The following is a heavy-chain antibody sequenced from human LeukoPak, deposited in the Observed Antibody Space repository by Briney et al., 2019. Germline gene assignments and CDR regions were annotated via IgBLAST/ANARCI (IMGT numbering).Heavy chain of an antibody. V-gene: IGHV4-34*01. D-gene: IGHD2-15*01. CDR2: INHSGST. Sequence: PSETLPLTCAVYGGSFSGYYWSWIRQPPGKGLEWIGEINHSGSTNYNPSLKSRVTISVDTSKNQFSLKLSSVTAADTAVYYCARDRVTGYCSGGSCYRFDPWGQGTLVTVSS. CDR3: ARDRVTGYCSGGSCYRFDP. J-gene: IGHJ5*02. CDR1: GGSFSGYY.